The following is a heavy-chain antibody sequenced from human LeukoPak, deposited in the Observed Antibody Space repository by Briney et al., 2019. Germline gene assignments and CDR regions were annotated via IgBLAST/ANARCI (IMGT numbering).Heavy chain of an antibody. D-gene: IGHD4-23*01. CDR1: GASITSYY. Sequence: SETLSLTCTVSGASITSYYWSWIRQPPGKGLEWIGYIYGSGSTNYNPSLRSRVTISVDTSKTQFSLNLSSVTAADTAMCYCARDTGGLRWFDYWGQGTLVTVSS. J-gene: IGHJ4*02. CDR3: ARDTGGLRWFDY. V-gene: IGHV4-59*01. CDR2: IYGSGST.